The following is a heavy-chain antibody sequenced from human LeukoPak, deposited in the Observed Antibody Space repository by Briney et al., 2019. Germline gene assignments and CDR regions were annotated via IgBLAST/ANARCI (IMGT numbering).Heavy chain of an antibody. CDR1: GYNFTNYG. V-gene: IGHV1-18*01. D-gene: IGHD3-3*01. Sequence: ASVKVSYKASGYNFTNYGISWVRQAPGQGLEWMGWISTYNGNTNYAQKLQGRVTMTTDTSTSTAYMELRSLRSDDTAVYYCARGHFSFWSGYPFDYWGQGTLVTVSS. CDR2: ISTYNGNT. J-gene: IGHJ4*02. CDR3: ARGHFSFWSGYPFDY.